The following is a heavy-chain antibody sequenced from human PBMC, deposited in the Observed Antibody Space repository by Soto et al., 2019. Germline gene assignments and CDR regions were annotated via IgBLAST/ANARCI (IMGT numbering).Heavy chain of an antibody. V-gene: IGHV4-30-2*01. J-gene: IGHJ5*02. D-gene: IGHD7-27*01. CDR2: IYHSGST. CDR1: CCSIISGGYS. Sequence: SETLSLTCAVSCCSIISGGYSWSWIRQPPGKGLEWIGYIYHSGSTYYNPSLKSRVTISVDRSKNQFSLKLSSVTAADTAVYYCARVPGPWGQGTLVTVSS. CDR3: ARVPGP.